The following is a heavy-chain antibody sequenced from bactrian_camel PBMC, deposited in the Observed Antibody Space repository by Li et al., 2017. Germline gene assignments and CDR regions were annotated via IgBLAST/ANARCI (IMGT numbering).Heavy chain of an antibody. CDR1: QHATFGNC. CDR3: ATYRLAGMWYFDY. CDR2: IYTGDGST. Sequence: DVQLVESGGGSVQAGGSLKLSCEASQHATFGNCMAWFRQAPGKRREGVAVIYTGDGSTYYADSVKGRFTISQDNAKNTVYLQMNSLKPEDSAVYYCATYRLAGMWYFDYWGLGTQVTVS. D-gene: IGHD6*01. V-gene: IGHV3S40*01. J-gene: IGHJ4*01.